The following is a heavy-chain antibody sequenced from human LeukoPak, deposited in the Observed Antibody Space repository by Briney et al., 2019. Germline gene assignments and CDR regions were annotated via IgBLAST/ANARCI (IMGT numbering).Heavy chain of an antibody. D-gene: IGHD6-13*01. CDR2: ISAYNGNT. V-gene: IGHV1-18*01. CDR1: GYTFTSYG. J-gene: IGHJ4*02. CDR3: ARVGRIAAAGEFDY. Sequence: ASVKVSCKASGYTFTSYGISWVRQAPGQGLEWMGWISAYNGNTNYAQKFQGRVTMTRNTSISTAYMELSSLRSEDTAVYYCARVGRIAAAGEFDYWGQGTLVTVSS.